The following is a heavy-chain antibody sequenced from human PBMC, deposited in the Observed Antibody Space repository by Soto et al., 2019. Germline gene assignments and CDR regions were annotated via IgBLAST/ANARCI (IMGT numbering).Heavy chain of an antibody. Sequence: QVQLVQSGAEVKRPGSSVKVSCKASGGTFSSSAFNWVRQAPGHGLEWMGAITPIFATANYAQRFQGRLTISADASTTTVYMDLGSLTFDDTALYYCASPSASGLFWVQGSLVTVSS. V-gene: IGHV1-69*01. CDR2: ITPIFATA. CDR1: GGTFSSSA. CDR3: ASPSASGLF. J-gene: IGHJ4*02.